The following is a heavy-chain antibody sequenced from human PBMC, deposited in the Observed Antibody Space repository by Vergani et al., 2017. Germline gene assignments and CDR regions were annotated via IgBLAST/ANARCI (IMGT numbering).Heavy chain of an antibody. J-gene: IGHJ6*03. V-gene: IGHV3-53*01. D-gene: IGHD5-12*01. CDR3: ARALLGQWLRLERGLYYYYMDV. CDR1: GFTVSSNY. CDR2: IYSGGST. Sequence: EVQLVESGGGLIQPGGSLRLSCAASGFTVSSNYMSWVRQAPGKGLEWVSVIYSGGSTYYADSVKGRFTISRDNSKNTLYLQMNSLRAEDAAVYYCARALLGQWLRLERGLYYYYMDVWGKGTTVTVSS.